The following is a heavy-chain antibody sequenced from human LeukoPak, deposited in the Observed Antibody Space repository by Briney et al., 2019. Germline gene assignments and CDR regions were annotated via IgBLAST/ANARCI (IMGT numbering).Heavy chain of an antibody. CDR3: ATSTYRLGEYYYYGMDV. CDR2: IYYSGST. J-gene: IGHJ6*02. Sequence: AVPLSLTCTVWGGFMSLYYWLWLRQPPGKGLVWLGYIYYSGSTNYNPSLKSRVTISVDTSKNQFSLKLSSVTAADTAVYYCATSTYRLGEYYYYGMDVWGQGTAVTVSS. V-gene: IGHV4-59*07. D-gene: IGHD3-16*01. CDR1: GGFMSLYY.